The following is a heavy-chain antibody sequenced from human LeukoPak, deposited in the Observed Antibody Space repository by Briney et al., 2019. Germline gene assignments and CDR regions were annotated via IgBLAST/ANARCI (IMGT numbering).Heavy chain of an antibody. V-gene: IGHV1-18*01. D-gene: IGHD5-12*01. J-gene: IGHJ6*02. Sequence: ASVKVSCKASGYTFTSYGISWVRQAPGQGLEWMGWISAYNGNTNYAQKLQGRVTMTTDTSRSTAYMELRSLRSDDTAVYYCARVSIYSGYDVYYYYYYGMDVWGQGTTVTVSS. CDR3: ARVSIYSGYDVYYYYYYGMDV. CDR2: ISAYNGNT. CDR1: GYTFTSYG.